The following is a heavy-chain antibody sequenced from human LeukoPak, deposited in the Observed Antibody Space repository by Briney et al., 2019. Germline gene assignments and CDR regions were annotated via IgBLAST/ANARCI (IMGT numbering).Heavy chain of an antibody. D-gene: IGHD1-26*01. CDR2: IYYSGST. CDR1: GGSFSGYY. CDR3: ARAQVGATSSFDY. V-gene: IGHV4-59*08. Sequence: SETLSLTCAVYGGSFSGYYWSWIRQPPGKGLEWIGYIYYSGSTNYNPSLKSRVTISVDTSKNQFSLKLSSVAAADTAMYYCARAQVGATSSFDYWGQGTLVTVSS. J-gene: IGHJ4*02.